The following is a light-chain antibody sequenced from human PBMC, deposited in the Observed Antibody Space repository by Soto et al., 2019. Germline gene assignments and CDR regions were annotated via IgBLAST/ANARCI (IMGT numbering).Light chain of an antibody. J-gene: IGKJ3*01. Sequence: EKVLTRSPGTLSLSPGERATLSCRASQSVSSSSLAWFQQKPGQAPRLLIYDASSRAAGIPDRFSGSGSGTDFTLTISRLEPEDFAVYYCQQSGTSPCTFGPVT. CDR2: DAS. V-gene: IGKV3-20*01. CDR3: QQSGTSPCT. CDR1: QSVSSSS.